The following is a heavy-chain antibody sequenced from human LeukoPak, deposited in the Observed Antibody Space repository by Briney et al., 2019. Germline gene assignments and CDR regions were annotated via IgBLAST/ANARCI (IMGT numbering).Heavy chain of an antibody. V-gene: IGHV1-2*02. J-gene: IGHJ3*02. D-gene: IGHD3-22*01. CDR2: INPNSGGT. CDR3: ARCGDYYDSSGYYYSAFDI. CDR1: GYTFTGYY. Sequence: GASVKVSCKASGYTFTGYYMHWVRQAPGQGLEWMRWINPNSGGTNYAQKFQGRVTMTRDTSISTAYMELSRLRSDDTAVYYCARCGDYYDSSGYYYSAFDIWGQGTMVTVSS.